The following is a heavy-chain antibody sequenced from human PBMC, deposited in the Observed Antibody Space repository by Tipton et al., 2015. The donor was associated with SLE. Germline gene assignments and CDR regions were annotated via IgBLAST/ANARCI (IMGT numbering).Heavy chain of an antibody. CDR2: INHSGST. Sequence: TLSLTCTVSGGSIISGGYYWSWIRQPPGKGLEWIGEINHSGSTNYNPSLKSRVTISVDTSKNQFSLKLSSVTAADTAVYYCARAGIAVAGLFDYWGQGTLVTVSS. CDR3: ARAGIAVAGLFDY. J-gene: IGHJ4*02. CDR1: GGSIISGGYY. V-gene: IGHV4-61*08. D-gene: IGHD6-19*01.